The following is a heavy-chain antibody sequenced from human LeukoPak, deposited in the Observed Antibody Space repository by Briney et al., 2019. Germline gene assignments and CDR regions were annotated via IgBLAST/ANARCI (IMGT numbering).Heavy chain of an antibody. D-gene: IGHD5-24*01. J-gene: IGHJ3*02. Sequence: ASVKVSCKASGYTFTGYYMHWVRQAPGQGLEWMGWINPSSGGTNYAQKFLGSVTMTRDTSITTAYMELGRLRSDDTAIYYCARVLREMEAFDIWGQGTMVTVSS. V-gene: IGHV1-2*02. CDR3: ARVLREMEAFDI. CDR1: GYTFTGYY. CDR2: INPSSGGT.